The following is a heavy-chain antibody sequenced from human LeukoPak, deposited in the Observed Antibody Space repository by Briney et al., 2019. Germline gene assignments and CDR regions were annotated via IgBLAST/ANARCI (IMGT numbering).Heavy chain of an antibody. CDR1: GGSFSGYY. Sequence: SETLSLTCAVYGGSFSGYYWSWIRQPPGKGLEWIGYIYYSGRTNYNPSLKSRVTISVDTSKNQFSLKLSSVTAADTAVYYCARTGYSSSWYSDYWGQGTLVTVSS. J-gene: IGHJ4*02. CDR3: ARTGYSSSWYSDY. V-gene: IGHV4-59*01. CDR2: IYYSGRT. D-gene: IGHD6-13*01.